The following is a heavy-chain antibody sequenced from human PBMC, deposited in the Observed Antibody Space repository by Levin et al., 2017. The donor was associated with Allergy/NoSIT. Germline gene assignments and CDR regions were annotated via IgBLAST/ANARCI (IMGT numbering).Heavy chain of an antibody. CDR1: GFTISEYA. Sequence: GESLKISCAVSGFTISEYAMAWVRQAPGKGLEWVSVITGGGFNTYYGDSVKGRFTVSRDDSKDTLYLELNSLGGEDTAVYYCAKKQRGTSGFFFDCWGRGRLVTV. D-gene: IGHD1-1*01. V-gene: IGHV3-23*01. J-gene: IGHJ2*01. CDR3: AKKQRGTSGFFFDC. CDR2: ITGGGFNT.